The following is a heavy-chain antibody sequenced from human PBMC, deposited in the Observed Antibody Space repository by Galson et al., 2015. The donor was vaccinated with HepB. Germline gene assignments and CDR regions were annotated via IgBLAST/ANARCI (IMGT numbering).Heavy chain of an antibody. Sequence: QSGAEVKKPGESLRISCKGSGYSFISYWISWVRQMPGKGLEWMGRIDPSDSYTNYSPSFQGHVTISADKSISTAYLQWSSLRASDTAMYYCARFPDPYYSSSGRFSYDGVDVWGQGTTVTVSS. V-gene: IGHV5-10-1*01. CDR2: IDPSDSYT. CDR3: ARFPDPYYSSSGRFSYDGVDV. J-gene: IGHJ6*02. CDR1: GYSFISYW. D-gene: IGHD6-6*01.